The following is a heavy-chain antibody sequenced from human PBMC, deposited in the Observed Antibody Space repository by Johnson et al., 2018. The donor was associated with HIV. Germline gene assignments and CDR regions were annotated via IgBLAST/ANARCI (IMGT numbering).Heavy chain of an antibody. V-gene: IGHV3-20*04. J-gene: IGHJ3*02. CDR1: GFTFSTYG. CDR2: INWNGGST. CDR3: ARDCNKPENAFDI. Sequence: VQLVESGGGVVQPGGSLRLSCAASGFTFSTYGMHWVRQAPVKGLEWVSGINWNGGSTGYADSVKGRFTISRDNTKNSLYLQMNSLRAEDTALYYCARDCNKPENAFDIWGQGTMVTVSS.